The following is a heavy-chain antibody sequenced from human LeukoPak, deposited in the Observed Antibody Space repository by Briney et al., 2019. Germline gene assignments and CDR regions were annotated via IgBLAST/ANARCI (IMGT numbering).Heavy chain of an antibody. CDR3: ATDLRVRNAFDI. CDR2: FDPEDGET. J-gene: IGHJ3*02. Sequence: ASVKVSCKVSGYTLTELSMHWVRQAPGKGLEWMGGFDPEDGETIYAQKFQGRVTMTEDTSTDTAYMELSSLRSEDTAVYYCATDLRVRNAFDIWGQGTMVTVSS. CDR1: GYTLTELS. D-gene: IGHD1-1*01. V-gene: IGHV1-24*01.